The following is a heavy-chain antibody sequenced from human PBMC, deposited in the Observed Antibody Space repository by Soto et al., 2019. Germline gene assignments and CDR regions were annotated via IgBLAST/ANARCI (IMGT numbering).Heavy chain of an antibody. CDR2: IIPIFGTA. V-gene: IGHV1-69*13. CDR1: GGTFSSYA. CDR3: ARARESLTGYTYNWFDP. J-gene: IGHJ5*02. Sequence: GASVKVSCKASGGTFSSYAISWVRQAPGQGLEWMGGIIPIFGTANYAQKFQGRVTITADESTSTAYMELSSLRSEDTAVYYCARARESLTGYTYNWFDPWGQGTLVTVS. D-gene: IGHD3-9*01.